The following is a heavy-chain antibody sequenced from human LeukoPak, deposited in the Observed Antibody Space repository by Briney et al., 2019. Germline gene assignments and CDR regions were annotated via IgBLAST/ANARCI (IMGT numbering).Heavy chain of an antibody. J-gene: IGHJ4*02. CDR1: GFTFSSYS. Sequence: PGGSLRLSCAASGFTFSSYSMNWVRQAPGKGLEWVSSISSRSSYIYYADSVKGRFTISRDNAKNSLHLQMNSLRAEDTAVYYCARDRLIDYWGQGTLVTVSS. CDR3: ARDRLIDY. D-gene: IGHD5-12*01. CDR2: ISSRSSYI. V-gene: IGHV3-21*01.